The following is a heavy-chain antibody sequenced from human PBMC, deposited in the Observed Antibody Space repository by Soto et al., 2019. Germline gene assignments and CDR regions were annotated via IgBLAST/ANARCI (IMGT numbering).Heavy chain of an antibody. J-gene: IGHJ5*02. Sequence: GGSLRLSCAASGFNFTNHWMHWVRQAPGKGLVWVSRITSDGRSKAYAESVKGRFAISRDNAKNTVYLQMNGLTVEDTAVYYCARESGDWPLNWFDPWGQGTLVTVSS. CDR1: GFNFTNHW. D-gene: IGHD2-21*02. CDR2: ITSDGRSK. CDR3: ARESGDWPLNWFDP. V-gene: IGHV3-74*01.